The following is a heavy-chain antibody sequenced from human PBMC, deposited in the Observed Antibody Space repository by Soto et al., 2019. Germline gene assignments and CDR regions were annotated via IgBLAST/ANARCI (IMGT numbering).Heavy chain of an antibody. V-gene: IGHV3-33*01. Sequence: GGSLRLSCAASGFTFSSYGMHWVRQAPGKGLEWVAVIWYDGSNKYYADSVKGRFTISRDNSKNTLYLQMNSLRAEDTAVYYCASLATMVRGVPQSYYMDVWGKGTTVTVSS. D-gene: IGHD3-10*01. CDR2: IWYDGSNK. CDR1: GFTFSSYG. CDR3: ASLATMVRGVPQSYYMDV. J-gene: IGHJ6*03.